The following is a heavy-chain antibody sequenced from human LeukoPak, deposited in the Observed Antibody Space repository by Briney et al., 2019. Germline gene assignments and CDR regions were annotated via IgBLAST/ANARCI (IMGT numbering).Heavy chain of an antibody. D-gene: IGHD3-10*01. V-gene: IGHV3-7*01. CDR3: ARAGSGRPMMRD. CDR2: IDPEGSEK. CDR1: GFTFSDYW. J-gene: IGHJ4*02. Sequence: PGGTLRLSCAASGFTFSDYWMTWVRQAPGKGLEWVANIDPEGSEKYYVDSVKGRFTISRDNAKNSLYLQMNSRRVEDTAVYYCARAGSGRPMMRDWGQGTLVTVSS.